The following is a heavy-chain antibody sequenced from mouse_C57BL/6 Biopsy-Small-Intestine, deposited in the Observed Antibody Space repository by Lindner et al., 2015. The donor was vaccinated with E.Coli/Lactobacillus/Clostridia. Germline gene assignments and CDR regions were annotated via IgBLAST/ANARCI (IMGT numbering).Heavy chain of an antibody. CDR2: IDPENGDI. J-gene: IGHJ2*01. Sequence: VQLQESGAELVRPGASVKLSCTASGFKIKDDYMHWVKQRPEQGLEWIGRIDPENGDIEYASKFQGKATITADTSSNTAYLQLSSLTSEDSAVYFCARSGDYYGNFFDYWGQGTTLTVSS. V-gene: IGHV14-4*01. D-gene: IGHD1-1*01. CDR1: GFKIKDDY. CDR3: ARSGDYYGNFFDY.